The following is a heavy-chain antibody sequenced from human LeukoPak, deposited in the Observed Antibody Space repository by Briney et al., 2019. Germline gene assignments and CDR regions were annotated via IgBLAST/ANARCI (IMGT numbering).Heavy chain of an antibody. D-gene: IGHD3-3*01. CDR2: ISGSGDST. CDR1: GFTFRSYA. J-gene: IGHJ6*03. CDR3: ARGGDFWSGYSRGYYMDV. Sequence: PGGSLRLSCAASGFTFRSYAMSWVRQAPGKGLEWVSVISGSGDSTYYADSVKGRFTISRDNSKNTLYLQMNSLRAEDTAVYYCARGGDFWSGYSRGYYMDVWGKGTTVTVSS. V-gene: IGHV3-23*01.